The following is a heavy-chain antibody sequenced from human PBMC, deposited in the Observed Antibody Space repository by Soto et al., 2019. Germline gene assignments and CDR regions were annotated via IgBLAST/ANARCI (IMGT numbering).Heavy chain of an antibody. CDR3: VAHWQVHLYLDP. J-gene: IGHJ5*02. V-gene: IGHV1-2*04. D-gene: IGHD6-19*01. Sequence: QVQLVQSGAEVKKPGASVKVSCKASGDTFSGYYIHWVRQAPGQGLEWMGWINSSSGGTNYAQKFQGWVTMTRDTSISTAYMELGRLKSDDTAVYYCVAHWQVHLYLDPWGQGTLVTVSS. CDR2: INSSSGGT. CDR1: GDTFSGYY.